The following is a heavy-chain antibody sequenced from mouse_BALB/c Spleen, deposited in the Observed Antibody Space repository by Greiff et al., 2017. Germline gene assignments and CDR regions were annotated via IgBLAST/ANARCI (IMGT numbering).Heavy chain of an antibody. V-gene: IGHV2-2*02. CDR1: GFSLTSYG. Sequence: VKLQESGPGLVQPSQSLSITCTVSGFSLTSYGVHWVRQSPGKGLEWLGVIWSGGSTDYNAAFISRLSISKDNSKSQVFFKMNSLQANDTAIYYCARGGGYYGDYYAMDYWGQGTSVTVSS. D-gene: IGHD2-3*01. CDR3: ARGGGYYGDYYAMDY. J-gene: IGHJ4*01. CDR2: IWSGGST.